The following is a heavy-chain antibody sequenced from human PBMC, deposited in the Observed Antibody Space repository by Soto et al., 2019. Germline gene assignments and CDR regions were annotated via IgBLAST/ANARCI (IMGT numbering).Heavy chain of an antibody. J-gene: IGHJ5*02. D-gene: IGHD5-12*01. Sequence: SETLSLTCTVSGGSISSYYWSWIRQPPGKGLEWIGYIYYSGSTNYNPSLKSRVTISVDTSKNQFSLKLSSVTAADTAVYYCARNRYSGYEINWFDPWGQGTLVTVSS. CDR2: IYYSGST. CDR1: GGSISSYY. CDR3: ARNRYSGYEINWFDP. V-gene: IGHV4-59*01.